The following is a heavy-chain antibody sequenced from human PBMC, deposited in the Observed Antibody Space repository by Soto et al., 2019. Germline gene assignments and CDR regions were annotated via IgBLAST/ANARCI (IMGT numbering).Heavy chain of an antibody. Sequence: SVKVSCKASGGTFSSYAISWVRQAPGQGLEWMGGIIPIFGTANYAQKFQGRVTITADESTSTAYMELSSLRSEDTAVYYCAGTAAAGTRRFDPWGQGTLVTVSS. D-gene: IGHD6-13*01. V-gene: IGHV1-69*13. CDR2: IIPIFGTA. CDR1: GGTFSSYA. J-gene: IGHJ5*02. CDR3: AGTAAAGTRRFDP.